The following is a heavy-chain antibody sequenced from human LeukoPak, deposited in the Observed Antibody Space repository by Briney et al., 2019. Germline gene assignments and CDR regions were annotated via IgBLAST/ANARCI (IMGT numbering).Heavy chain of an antibody. V-gene: IGHV5-51*01. CDR2: IYPGDSDT. Sequence: GESLKISCQSSGYSFTSYWIGWVRQMPGKGLEWMGIIYPGDSDTRYSPSFQGQVTISADKSISTAFLQWSSLKASDTAIYFCARRTYFDTRHFDYWGQGTLFTVSS. CDR3: ARRTYFDTRHFDY. D-gene: IGHD3-22*01. J-gene: IGHJ4*02. CDR1: GYSFTSYW.